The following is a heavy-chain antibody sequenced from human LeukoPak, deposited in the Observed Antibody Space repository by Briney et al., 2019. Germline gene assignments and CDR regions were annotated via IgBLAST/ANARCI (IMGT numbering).Heavy chain of an antibody. CDR2: MNPNSGNT. CDR3: ARDSSGNPGIAAAYDY. Sequence: ASVKVSCKASGYTFTSYDINWVRQATGQGLEWMGWMNPNSGNTGYAQKFQGRVTMTRDTSTSTVYMELSSLRSEDTAVYYCARDSSGNPGIAAAYDYWGQGTLVTVSS. V-gene: IGHV1-8*02. D-gene: IGHD6-13*01. J-gene: IGHJ4*02. CDR1: GYTFTSYD.